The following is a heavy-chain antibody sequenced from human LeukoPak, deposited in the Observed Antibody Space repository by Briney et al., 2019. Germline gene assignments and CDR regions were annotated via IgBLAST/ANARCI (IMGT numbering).Heavy chain of an antibody. Sequence: PAGGSLRLSCAASGFTFSSSAMSWVRQAPGKGLEWVSAINGGGGSTYYADSVKGRFTISRDNSKNTLYLQMNSLRAEDTAVYYCAKHGSGSSDWFDPWGQGTLVTVSS. V-gene: IGHV3-23*01. CDR3: AKHGSGSSDWFDP. D-gene: IGHD3-10*01. J-gene: IGHJ5*02. CDR1: GFTFSSSA. CDR2: INGGGGST.